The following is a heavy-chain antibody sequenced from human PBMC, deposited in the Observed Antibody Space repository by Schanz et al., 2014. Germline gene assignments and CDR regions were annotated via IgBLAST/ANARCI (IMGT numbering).Heavy chain of an antibody. CDR1: GFTFGDYA. Sequence: EVQLLESGGGLVQPGGSLRLSCAASGFTFGDYAMTWVRQAPGKGLEWVSAINTGVNTYYADSVKGRFTISRDNSKNTLYLQMNSLRAEDTAVYYCARKMKLGVYGGKGHDSLDIWGQGTMVTVSS. CDR3: ARKMKLGVYGGKGHDSLDI. CDR2: INTGVNT. V-gene: IGHV3-23*01. J-gene: IGHJ3*02. D-gene: IGHD4-17*01.